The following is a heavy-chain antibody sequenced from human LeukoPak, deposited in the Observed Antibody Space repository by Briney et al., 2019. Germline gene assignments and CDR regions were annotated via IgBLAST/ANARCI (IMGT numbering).Heavy chain of an antibody. CDR1: SGSVSTSY. V-gene: IGHV4-59*08. Sequence: SETLSLTCTVSSGSVSTSYWSWIRQPPGKGLEWIGYIYYSGTIKYNPSLKSRVTISIDTSKNQVSLKLGPVTDADTAVYYCARRAGSYAFDIWGQGTMVTVSS. J-gene: IGHJ3*02. D-gene: IGHD6-19*01. CDR3: ARRAGSYAFDI. CDR2: IYYSGTI.